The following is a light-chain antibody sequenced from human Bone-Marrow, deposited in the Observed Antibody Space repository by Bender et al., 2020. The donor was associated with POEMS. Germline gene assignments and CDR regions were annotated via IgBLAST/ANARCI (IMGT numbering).Light chain of an antibody. CDR1: IRDIGGYDT. V-gene: IGLV2-8*01. CDR2: EVT. CDR3: SSYAGGNKLV. Sequence: QSALTQPASVSGSPGQSITISCTGTIRDIGGYDTVSWYQQHPGKAPRLILYEVTKRPSGVPDHFSGSKSGNTASLTVAGLQAKDEADYYCSSYAGGNKLVFGGGTKLTVL. J-gene: IGLJ2*01.